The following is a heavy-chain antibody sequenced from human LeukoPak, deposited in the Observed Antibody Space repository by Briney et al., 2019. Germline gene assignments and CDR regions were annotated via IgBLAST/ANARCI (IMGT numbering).Heavy chain of an antibody. V-gene: IGHV4-34*01. CDR2: INHSGST. D-gene: IGHD4-17*01. CDR1: GGSFSGYY. CDR3: ARDDYGDYVFDY. J-gene: IGHJ4*02. Sequence: SETLSLTCAVYGGSFSGYYWSWIRQPPGKGLEWIGEINHSGSTNYNPSLKSRVTISVDTSKNQFPLKLSSVTAADTAAYYCARDDYGDYVFDYWGQGILVTVSS.